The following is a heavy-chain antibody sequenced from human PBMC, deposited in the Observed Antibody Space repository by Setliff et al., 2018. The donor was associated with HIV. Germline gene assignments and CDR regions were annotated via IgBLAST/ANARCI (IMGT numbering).Heavy chain of an antibody. D-gene: IGHD3-16*01. J-gene: IGHJ6*03. CDR3: AKDWGSRLSYSFYYMDV. V-gene: IGHV3-30*04. CDR2: ISYDGTYK. CDR1: GFTFNNYA. Sequence: PGESLKISCAASGFTFNNYAIHWVRQAPGKGLEWVALISYDGTYKYYAESVKGRFTISRDNSRNTLYLQMNSLRTEDTAVYYCAKDWGSRLSYSFYYMDVWGKGTTVTVSS.